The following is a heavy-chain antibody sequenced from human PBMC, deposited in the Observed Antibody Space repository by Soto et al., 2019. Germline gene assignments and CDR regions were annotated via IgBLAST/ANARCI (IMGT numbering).Heavy chain of an antibody. Sequence: PGGSLRLSCAASGFTFSSYAMSWVRQAPGKGLEWVSAISGSGGSTYYADSVKGRFTISRDNSKNTLYLQMNSLRAEDTAVYYCAKAPYLGVVVITTLYYFDYWGQGTLVTVSS. D-gene: IGHD3-22*01. J-gene: IGHJ4*02. CDR3: AKAPYLGVVVITTLYYFDY. CDR1: GFTFSSYA. V-gene: IGHV3-23*01. CDR2: ISGSGGST.